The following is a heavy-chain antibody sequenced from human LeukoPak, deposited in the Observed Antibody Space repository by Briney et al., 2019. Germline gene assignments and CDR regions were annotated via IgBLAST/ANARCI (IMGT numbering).Heavy chain of an antibody. Sequence: SGGTLRLSCAASGFTFSNYDMHWVRQATGKGLEWVSGIDSAGDTYYPGSVKGRFTISRENAKNSLYLQMNSLRAGDTAVYYCARGPRAYKYSSSWFFDYWGQGTLVTVSS. CDR1: GFTFSNYD. J-gene: IGHJ4*02. CDR3: ARGPRAYKYSSSWFFDY. V-gene: IGHV3-13*01. D-gene: IGHD6-13*01. CDR2: IDSAGDT.